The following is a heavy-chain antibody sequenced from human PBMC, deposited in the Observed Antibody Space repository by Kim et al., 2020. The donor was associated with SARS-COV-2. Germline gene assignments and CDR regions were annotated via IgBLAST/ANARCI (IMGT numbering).Heavy chain of an antibody. V-gene: IGHV1-8*01. CDR1: GYTFTSYD. CDR3: ARGCGAAGPDAFDI. Sequence: ASVKVSCKASGYTFTSYDINWVRQATGQGLEWMGWMNPNSGNTGYAQKFQGRVTMTRNTSISTAYMELSSLRSEDTAVYYCARGCGAAGPDAFDIWGQGTMVTVSS. J-gene: IGHJ3*02. CDR2: MNPNSGNT. D-gene: IGHD3-10*01.